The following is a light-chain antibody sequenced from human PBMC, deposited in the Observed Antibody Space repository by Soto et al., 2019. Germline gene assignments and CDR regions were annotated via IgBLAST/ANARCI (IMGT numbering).Light chain of an antibody. Sequence: QSALTQPASVSGSPGQSIAISCTGSSSDVGIYNYVSWYQQHPGKVPKLIIYEVTNRPSGVSNRFSGSKSGNTASLTISGLQAEDEADYYCSSNTTSSTRVFGTGTK. CDR1: SSDVGIYNY. V-gene: IGLV2-14*01. CDR2: EVT. CDR3: SSNTTSSTRV. J-gene: IGLJ1*01.